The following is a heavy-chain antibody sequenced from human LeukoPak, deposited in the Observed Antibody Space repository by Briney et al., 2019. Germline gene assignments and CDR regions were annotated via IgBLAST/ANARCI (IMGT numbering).Heavy chain of an antibody. CDR1: GYTFTNYV. CDR2: ISTYNGNR. Sequence: ASVKVCCKASGYTFTNYVISWVRQAPGQGLGWMGWISTYNGNRIYEQKLQGRVTMTTDTSTSTAYMELSSLRSEDTAVYYCARDQERGDAFDIWGQGTLVTVSS. CDR3: ARDQERGDAFDI. V-gene: IGHV1-18*01. D-gene: IGHD1-1*01. J-gene: IGHJ4*02.